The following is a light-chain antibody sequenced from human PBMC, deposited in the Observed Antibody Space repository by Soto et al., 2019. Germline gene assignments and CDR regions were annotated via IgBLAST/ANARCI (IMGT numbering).Light chain of an antibody. Sequence: EIVLTQSPATLSLSPGERATLSCRASQSVSSYLAWYQQKPGQAPRLLIYDASNRATAIPARFSGSGSQTDFTPTISSLEPEDFAVYYCQQRSNWPPVTFGGGTKLEIK. CDR2: DAS. CDR3: QQRSNWPPVT. J-gene: IGKJ4*01. V-gene: IGKV3-11*01. CDR1: QSVSSY.